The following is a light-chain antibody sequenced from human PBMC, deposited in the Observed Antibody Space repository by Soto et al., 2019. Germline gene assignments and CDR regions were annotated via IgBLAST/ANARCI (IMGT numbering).Light chain of an antibody. CDR2: EVT. V-gene: IGLV2-14*01. CDR1: SSDVGGYNY. Sequence: QSALTQPASVSGSPGQSITISCTGTSSDVGGYNYVSWYQQHPGKAPKLMIYEVTNRPSGVSNRFSGSKSGNTASLTISGRQAEDEADYYCSSYRSTSTLWVFGTGTKLTVL. J-gene: IGLJ1*01. CDR3: SSYRSTSTLWV.